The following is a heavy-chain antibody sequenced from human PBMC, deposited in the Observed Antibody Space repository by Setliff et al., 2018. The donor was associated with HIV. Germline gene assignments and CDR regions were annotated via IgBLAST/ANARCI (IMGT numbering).Heavy chain of an antibody. Sequence: ASVKVSCKASGYTFTGYYMHWVRQAPGQGLEWMGWINPNSGGTNYAQKFQGRVTMTRDTSISTAYMELSRLRSDDTAVYYCARDSLPYSSGPLHYYYYMDVWGKGTTVTVSS. CDR3: ARDSLPYSSGPLHYYYYMDV. CDR1: GYTFTGYY. J-gene: IGHJ6*03. V-gene: IGHV1-2*02. CDR2: INPNSGGT. D-gene: IGHD6-19*01.